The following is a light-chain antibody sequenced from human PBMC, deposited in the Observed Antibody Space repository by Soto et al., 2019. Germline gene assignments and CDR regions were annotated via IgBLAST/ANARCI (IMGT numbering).Light chain of an antibody. V-gene: IGLV1-44*01. J-gene: IGLJ7*01. Sequence: QLVLTQPPSASGTPGQRVTISCSGSSSNIGSNTVNWYQQLPGTAPKLLIYSNNQRPSGVPDRFSGSKSGTSASLAISGLQSEDEADHYCAAWDDSLNGAVFGGGTQLTVL. CDR2: SNN. CDR3: AAWDDSLNGAV. CDR1: SSNIGSNT.